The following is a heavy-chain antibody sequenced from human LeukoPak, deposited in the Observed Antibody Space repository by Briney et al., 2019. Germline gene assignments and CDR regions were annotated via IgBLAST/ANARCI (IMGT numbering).Heavy chain of an antibody. V-gene: IGHV4-34*01. CDR1: GGSISGYY. CDR2: INHSGST. Sequence: SETLSLTCTVSGGSISGYYWSWIRQPPGKGLEWIGEINHSGSTNYNPSLKSRVTISVDTSKNQFSLKLSSVTAADTAVYYCASPRGYSGYDFDYWGQGTLVTVSS. CDR3: ASPRGYSGYDFDY. J-gene: IGHJ4*02. D-gene: IGHD5-12*01.